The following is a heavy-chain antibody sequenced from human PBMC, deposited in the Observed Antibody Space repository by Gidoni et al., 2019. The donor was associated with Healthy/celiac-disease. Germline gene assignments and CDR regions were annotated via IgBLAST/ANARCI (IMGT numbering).Heavy chain of an antibody. Sequence: QVQLVESGGGVVQPGRSLRLSCAASGFPFSIYAMHWFRPAPGKGLEWVAVISYDGSNKYYADSVKGRFTISRDNSKNTLYLQMNSLRAEDTAVYYCARAKYCSSTSCFYYYYYYMDVWGKGTTVTVSS. V-gene: IGHV3-30*01. CDR2: ISYDGSNK. CDR3: ARAKYCSSTSCFYYYYYYMDV. D-gene: IGHD2-2*01. CDR1: GFPFSIYA. J-gene: IGHJ6*03.